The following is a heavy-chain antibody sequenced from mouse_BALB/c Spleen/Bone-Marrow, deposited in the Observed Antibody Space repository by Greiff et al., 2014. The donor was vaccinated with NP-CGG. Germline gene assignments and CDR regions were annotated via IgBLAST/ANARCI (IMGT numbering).Heavy chain of an antibody. CDR2: INPYNDGT. CDR1: GYTFTSYV. D-gene: IGHD1-1*01. CDR3: ARGGYYGTSLYWYFDV. Sequence: VQLKQSGPELVKPGASVKMSCKASGYTFTSYVIHWVKQKPGQGLEWIGYINPYNDGTKYNEKFKGKATLTSDKSSSTAYMELSSLTSEDSAVYHCARGGYYGTSLYWYFDVWGAGTTVTVSS. J-gene: IGHJ1*01. V-gene: IGHV1-14*01.